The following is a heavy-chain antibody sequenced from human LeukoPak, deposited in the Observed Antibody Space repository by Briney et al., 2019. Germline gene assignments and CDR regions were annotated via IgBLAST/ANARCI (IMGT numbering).Heavy chain of an antibody. CDR1: GFTFSSYW. CDR3: ARVAGTYQASRCDY. V-gene: IGHV3-74*01. CDR2: ITSDGSST. J-gene: IGHJ4*02. Sequence: GGSLRLSCAASGFTFSSYWMHWVRQAPGKGLVWVSRITSDGSSTAYADSVKGRFTISRDNAKNTLYLQMNSLRAVDTAVYYCARVAGTYQASRCDYWGQGTLVTVSS. D-gene: IGHD5-24*01.